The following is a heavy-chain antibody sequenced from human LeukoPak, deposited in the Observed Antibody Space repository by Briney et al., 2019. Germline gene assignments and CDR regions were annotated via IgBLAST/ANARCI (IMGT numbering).Heavy chain of an antibody. CDR2: TSYSGSA. D-gene: IGHD2-21*02. CDR3: ARHGGDYTFDY. V-gene: IGHV4-61*08. CDR1: GGSISSGGYY. J-gene: IGHJ4*02. Sequence: SETLSLTCTVSGGSISSGGYYWSWIRQHPGKGLEWIGYTSYSGSANSNPSLNSRVTMSVDTSKNQFSLKVRSVTAADTAVYYCARHGGDYTFDYWGQGTLITVSS.